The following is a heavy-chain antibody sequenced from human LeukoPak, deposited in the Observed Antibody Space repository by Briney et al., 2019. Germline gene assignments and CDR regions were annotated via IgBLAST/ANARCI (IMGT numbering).Heavy chain of an antibody. V-gene: IGHV3-11*04. J-gene: IGHJ5*02. CDR3: ARVGRSYKTSYCSGGSCYFGYWFDP. Sequence: GGSLRLSCAASGFTFSDYYMSWIRQAPGKGLEWVSYISSSGSTIYYADSVKGRFTISRDNAKNSLYLRMNSLRAEDTAVYYCARVGRSYKTSYCSGGSCYFGYWFDPWGQGTLVTVSS. D-gene: IGHD2-15*01. CDR1: GFTFSDYY. CDR2: ISSSGSTI.